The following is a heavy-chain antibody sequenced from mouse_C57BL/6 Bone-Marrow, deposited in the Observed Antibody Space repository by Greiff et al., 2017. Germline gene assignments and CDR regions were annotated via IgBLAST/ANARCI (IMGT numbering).Heavy chain of an antibody. CDR2: IYPGSGST. J-gene: IGHJ3*01. CDR1: GYTFTSYW. V-gene: IGHV1-55*01. D-gene: IGHD2-3*01. CDR3: ARSRGWLVPFAY. Sequence: VQVQQPGAELVKPGASVKMSCKASGYTFTSYWITWVKQRPGQGLEWIGDIYPGSGSTNYNEKFKSKATLTVDTSSSTAYMQLSSLTSEDSAVYYCARSRGWLVPFAYWGQGTLVTVSA.